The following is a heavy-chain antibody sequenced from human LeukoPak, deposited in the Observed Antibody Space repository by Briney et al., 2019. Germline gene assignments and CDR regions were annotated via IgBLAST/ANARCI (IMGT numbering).Heavy chain of an antibody. Sequence: GRSLRLSCVVSGFTFRNYGIHWVRQAPGKGLEWVAMISYNGRNKHYSDSVKGRFTISRDNSKNTLDLEMDSLRADDTAVYYCAKESGSGWSPLDHWGQGTLVTASS. D-gene: IGHD6-19*01. CDR3: AKESGSGWSPLDH. J-gene: IGHJ4*02. CDR2: ISYNGRNK. CDR1: GFTFRNYG. V-gene: IGHV3-30*18.